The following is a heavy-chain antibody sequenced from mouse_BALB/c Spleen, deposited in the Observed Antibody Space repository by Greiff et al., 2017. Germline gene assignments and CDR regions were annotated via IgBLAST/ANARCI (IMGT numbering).Heavy chain of an antibody. CDR3: ARYYGSFYWYFDV. Sequence: VKLMESGAELMKPGASVKISCKATGYTFSSYWIEWVKQRPGHGLEWIGEILPGSGSTNYNEKFKGKATFTADTSSNTAYMQLSSLTSEDSAVYYCARYYGSFYWYFDVWGAGTTVTVSS. CDR2: ILPGSGST. D-gene: IGHD1-1*01. V-gene: IGHV1-9*01. J-gene: IGHJ1*01. CDR1: GYTFSSYW.